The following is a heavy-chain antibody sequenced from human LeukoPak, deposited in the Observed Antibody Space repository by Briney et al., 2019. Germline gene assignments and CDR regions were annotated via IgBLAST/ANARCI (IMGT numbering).Heavy chain of an antibody. CDR3: ARDDPGYYYDSSGYYTY. V-gene: IGHV3-20*04. CDR1: GFTFDDYG. CDR2: INWNGGST. D-gene: IGHD3-22*01. J-gene: IGHJ4*02. Sequence: GGSLLLSCAASGFTFDDYGMSWVRQAPGKGLEWVSGINWNGGSTGYADSVKGRFTISRDNAKNSLYLQMNSLRAEDTALYYCARDDPGYYYDSSGYYTYWGQGTLVTVSS.